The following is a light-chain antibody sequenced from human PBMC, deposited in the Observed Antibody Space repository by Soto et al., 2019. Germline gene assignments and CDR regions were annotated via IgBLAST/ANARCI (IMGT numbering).Light chain of an antibody. CDR1: QSLGSRK. CDR3: EVYGGSPLS. V-gene: IGKV3-20*01. J-gene: IGKJ3*01. Sequence: EMVLTQSPDTLSLSPGERATLSSSASQSLGSRKLAWYQQKPGQAPRLLIHAASTRATGVPDRFSGSGSGTDFTLTISRLQPEDFAVFFCEVYGGSPLSFGPGTKVDVK. CDR2: AAS.